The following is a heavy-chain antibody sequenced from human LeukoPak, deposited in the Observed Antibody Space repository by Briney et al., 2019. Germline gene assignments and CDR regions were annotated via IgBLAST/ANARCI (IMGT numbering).Heavy chain of an antibody. CDR2: IYPGDSDT. CDR3: ARRSTVTTEDAFDI. CDR1: GYSFTNYW. V-gene: IGHV5-51*01. Sequence: GESLKISCKGSGYSFTNYWIGWVRQMPGKGLEWMGTIYPGDSDTRYSPSFQGQVTISADKSISTAFLQWGSLKASDTAIYYCARRSTVTTEDAFDIWGQGTMVTVSS. D-gene: IGHD4-11*01. J-gene: IGHJ3*02.